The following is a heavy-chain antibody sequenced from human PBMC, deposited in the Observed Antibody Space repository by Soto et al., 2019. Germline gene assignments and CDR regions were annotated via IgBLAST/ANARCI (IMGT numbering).Heavy chain of an antibody. D-gene: IGHD2-21*02. J-gene: IGHJ4*02. Sequence: QAQLVQSGAEVKKPGASVKVSCEASGYTFTSYYMHWVRQAPGQGLEWMGWINPNSGDTKYAQKFRGRVTMTRDTSITTAYMELKMLTSDDTAVYYCARQLAYCGGDCFTELVDYWGQGTLVTVSS. CDR3: ARQLAYCGGDCFTELVDY. CDR2: INPNSGDT. V-gene: IGHV1-2*02. CDR1: GYTFTSYY.